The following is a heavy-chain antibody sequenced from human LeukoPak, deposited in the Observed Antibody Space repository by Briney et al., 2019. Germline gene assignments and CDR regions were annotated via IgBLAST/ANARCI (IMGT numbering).Heavy chain of an antibody. J-gene: IGHJ6*01. CDR3: ARLTSGNGLYV. D-gene: IGHD3-3*01. Sequence: GGSLRLSCAASGFTVSNNYMTWVRQAPGKGLECVSVIYSGNRTKYADSVKGRFIISRDNSKNTLLFQMNSLRAEDTAVYYCARLTSGNGLYVWGQGTTVTVSP. CDR1: GFTVSNNY. CDR2: IYSGNRT. V-gene: IGHV3-66*04.